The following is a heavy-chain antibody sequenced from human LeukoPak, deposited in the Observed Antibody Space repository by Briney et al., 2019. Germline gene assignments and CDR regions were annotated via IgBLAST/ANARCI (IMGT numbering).Heavy chain of an antibody. J-gene: IGHJ4*02. Sequence: SETLPLTCTVSGVSMRSYYWSWIRQPPGKGLEWIGYVFSSGSTDYNPSLKSRVTMSVVTSRNQFSLNLRSVTAADTAVYYCTRGGWLRFDYWGQGILVTVSS. CDR2: VFSSGST. CDR3: TRGGWLRFDY. D-gene: IGHD5-12*01. CDR1: GVSMRSYY. V-gene: IGHV4-59*01.